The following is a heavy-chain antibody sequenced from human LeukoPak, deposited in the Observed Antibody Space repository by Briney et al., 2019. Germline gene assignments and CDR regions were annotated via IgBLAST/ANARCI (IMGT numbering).Heavy chain of an antibody. CDR2: INPNSGGT. CDR3: ARVRRGYSYGLFDY. Sequence: ASVKVSCNASGYTFTGYYMHWVRQAPGQGLEWMGWINPNSGGTNYAQKFQGRVTMTRDTSISTAYMELSRLRSDDTAVYYCARVRRGYSYGLFDYWGQGTLVTVSS. V-gene: IGHV1-2*02. J-gene: IGHJ4*02. CDR1: GYTFTGYY. D-gene: IGHD5-18*01.